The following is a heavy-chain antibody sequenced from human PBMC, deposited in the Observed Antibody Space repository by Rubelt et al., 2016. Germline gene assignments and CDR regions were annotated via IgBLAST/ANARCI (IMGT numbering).Heavy chain of an antibody. Sequence: EVQLVESGGGLVQPGGSLRLSCAASGFTFSSYSMNWVRQAPGKGLEWVSYISSSSSTIYYADSVKGRFTISRDKAKNALYLQMNSLRDEDTAVYYCARDRYCSGGSCYSEDLFDYWGQGTLVTVSS. J-gene: IGHJ4*02. CDR2: ISSSSSTI. D-gene: IGHD2-15*01. CDR3: ARDRYCSGGSCYSEDLFDY. CDR1: GFTFSSYS. V-gene: IGHV3-48*02.